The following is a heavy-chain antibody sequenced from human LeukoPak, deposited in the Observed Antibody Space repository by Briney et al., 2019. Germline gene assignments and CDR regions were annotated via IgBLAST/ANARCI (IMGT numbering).Heavy chain of an antibody. V-gene: IGHV5-51*01. J-gene: IGHJ3*02. D-gene: IGHD6-13*01. CDR2: IYPGDSDT. Sequence: GESLKISCKGSGYSFTSYWIGWVRQMPGKGLEWMGIIYPGDSDTRYSPSFQGQVTISADKSISTAYLQWSSLKASDTAMYYCARRVWRAAAAGDAFDIWGQGTMVTVSS. CDR1: GYSFTSYW. CDR3: ARRVWRAAAAGDAFDI.